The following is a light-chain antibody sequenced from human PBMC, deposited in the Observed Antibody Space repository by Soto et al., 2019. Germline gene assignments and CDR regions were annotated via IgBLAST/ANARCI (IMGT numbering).Light chain of an antibody. V-gene: IGKV3D-15*01. CDR2: GIS. Sequence: EIVMTQSPATLSVSPGERATLSCRASQSVNSNYLDWYQQKPGQAPRLLIYGISKRATDIPDRFSGSGSGTEFTLTISSLQPEDFATYYCQQHGQWPITFGQGPRLEIK. J-gene: IGKJ5*01. CDR3: QQHGQWPIT. CDR1: QSVNSN.